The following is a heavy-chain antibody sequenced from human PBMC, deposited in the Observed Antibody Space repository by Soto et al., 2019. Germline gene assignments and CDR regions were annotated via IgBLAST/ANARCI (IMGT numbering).Heavy chain of an antibody. J-gene: IGHJ5*02. Sequence: QITLKESGPTLVKPTQTLTLTCTFSGFSLTTRGVGVGWIRQPPGKALECLALISWDDDKRYSPSLQSRLSLTKDTSKNQVVLTMTNVDPVDTATYCCAHIPHYYQYDWFDPWGQGTLVSVSS. CDR3: AHIPHYYQYDWFDP. D-gene: IGHD3-16*01. CDR1: GFSLTTRGVG. CDR2: ISWDDDK. V-gene: IGHV2-5*02.